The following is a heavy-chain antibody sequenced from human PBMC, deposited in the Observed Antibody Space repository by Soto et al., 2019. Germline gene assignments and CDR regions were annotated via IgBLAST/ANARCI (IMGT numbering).Heavy chain of an antibody. CDR3: VAHYVATDTFDI. J-gene: IGHJ3*02. D-gene: IGHD3-10*02. Sequence: GGSLRLSCAASGFTFSSYGMHWVRQAPGKGLEWAAVISYDGNNKYYAESVKGRFTISRDTSKNTLYLQMNSLKPEDTAVYYCVAHYVATDTFDIWGRGTMVTVS. CDR1: GFTFSSYG. V-gene: IGHV3-30*03. CDR2: ISYDGNNK.